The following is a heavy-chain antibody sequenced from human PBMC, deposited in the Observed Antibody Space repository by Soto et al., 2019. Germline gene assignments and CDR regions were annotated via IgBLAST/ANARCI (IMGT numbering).Heavy chain of an antibody. V-gene: IGHV4-34*01. D-gene: IGHD3-10*01. Sequence: QVQLQQWGAGLLKPSETLSLTCAVYGGSFSGYYWTWIRQPPGTGLEWIGEINHSGSTNYNPSLKGRVTISVGTSKNPFSLKLTPVAAADPAVYYCARDKITGLFDYWGQGTLVTVSS. J-gene: IGHJ4*02. CDR1: GGSFSGYY. CDR3: ARDKITGLFDY. CDR2: INHSGST.